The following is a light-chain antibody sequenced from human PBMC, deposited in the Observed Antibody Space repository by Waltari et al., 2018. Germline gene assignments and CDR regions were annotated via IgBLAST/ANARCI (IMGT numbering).Light chain of an antibody. CDR2: DAS. CDR3: QHRSNWPWT. Sequence: EIVLTQSPATLSLSPGERATLSCRASQSFSTYLAWYQQQPGQAPRLLIYDASNRATGIPARFSGSGSGTDFTLTISSLEPEDFAVYYCQHRSNWPWTFGQGTKVEIK. J-gene: IGKJ1*01. V-gene: IGKV3-11*01. CDR1: QSFSTY.